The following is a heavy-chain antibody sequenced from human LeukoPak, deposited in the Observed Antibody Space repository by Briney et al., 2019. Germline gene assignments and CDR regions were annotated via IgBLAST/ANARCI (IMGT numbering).Heavy chain of an antibody. D-gene: IGHD3-10*01. J-gene: IGHJ6*02. CDR2: ISAYNGNT. CDR1: GYTFTSYG. V-gene: IGHV1-18*01. CDR3: ARGYYGSGSYGYGMDV. Sequence: ASVKVSCKASGYTFTSYGISWVRQAPGQGGEWMGWISAYNGNTNYAQKLQGRVTMTTDTSTSTAYMELRSLRSDDTAVYYCARGYYGSGSYGYGMDVWGQGTTVTVSS.